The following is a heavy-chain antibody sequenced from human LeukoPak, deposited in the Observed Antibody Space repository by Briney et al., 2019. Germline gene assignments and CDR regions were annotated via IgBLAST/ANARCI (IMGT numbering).Heavy chain of an antibody. Sequence: GGSLRLSCAASGFTVSSNYMSWVRQAPGKGLEWVPVIYSGGSTYYADSVKGRFTISRDNSKNTLYLQMNSLRAEDTAVYYCARDSWQDGTDYWGQGTLVTVSS. CDR1: GFTVSSNY. CDR2: IYSGGST. D-gene: IGHD1-1*01. V-gene: IGHV3-53*01. J-gene: IGHJ4*02. CDR3: ARDSWQDGTDY.